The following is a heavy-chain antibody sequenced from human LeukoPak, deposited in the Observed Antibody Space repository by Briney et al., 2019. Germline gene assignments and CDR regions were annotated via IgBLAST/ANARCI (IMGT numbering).Heavy chain of an antibody. CDR1: GYTFTGYY. CDR3: GISYGDYASDAFDI. V-gene: IGHV1-2*02. CDR2: INPNSGGT. Sequence: GASVKVSCKASGYTFTGYYMHWVRQAPGQGLEWMGWINPNSGGTNYAQKFQGRVTMTRDTSISTAYMELSRLRSDDTAVYYCGISYGDYASDAFDIWGQGTMVTVSS. J-gene: IGHJ3*02. D-gene: IGHD4-17*01.